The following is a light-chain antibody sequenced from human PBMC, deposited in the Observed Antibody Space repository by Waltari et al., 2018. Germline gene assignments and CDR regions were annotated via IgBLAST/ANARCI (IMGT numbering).Light chain of an antibody. CDR1: QSVGRT. J-gene: IGKJ1*01. CDR2: GAS. CDR3: QHYVRLPAT. Sequence: DMVLTQSPGTLSSSPGERATLACRASQSVGRTLAWYQQKPGLASRLLIFGASSRASGIPDRLSGSGSGTEFSLTISRLEPEDFAVYYCQHYVRLPATFGQGTKVEIK. V-gene: IGKV3-20*01.